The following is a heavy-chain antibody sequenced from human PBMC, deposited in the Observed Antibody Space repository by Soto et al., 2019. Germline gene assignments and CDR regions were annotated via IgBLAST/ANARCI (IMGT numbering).Heavy chain of an antibody. CDR2: ISGSGDSA. CDR3: GKERRGSGWSVCNF. D-gene: IGHD6-19*01. J-gene: IGHJ4*02. CDR1: GFTFRDYA. V-gene: IGHV3-23*01. Sequence: AQLLESGGGLVQPGGSLRLSCAASGFTFRDYAMNWVRQAPGKGLEWVSDISGSGDSARYADSVKGRFTISRDNSRDTLYLQMYSLRVDDTAVYYCGKERRGSGWSVCNFWGQGTLVTVSS.